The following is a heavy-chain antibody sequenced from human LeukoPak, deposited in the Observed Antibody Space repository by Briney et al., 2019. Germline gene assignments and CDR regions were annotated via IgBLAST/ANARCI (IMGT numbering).Heavy chain of an antibody. CDR2: ISGSGGST. Sequence: GGSLRLSCAASGFTFSSYAMSWVRQAPGKGLEWVSAISGSGGSTYYADSVKGRFTISRDNAKNSLYLQMNSLRAEDTAVYYCARVLGMGWFDPWGQGTLVTVSS. CDR1: GFTFSSYA. D-gene: IGHD3-16*01. V-gene: IGHV3-23*01. CDR3: ARVLGMGWFDP. J-gene: IGHJ5*02.